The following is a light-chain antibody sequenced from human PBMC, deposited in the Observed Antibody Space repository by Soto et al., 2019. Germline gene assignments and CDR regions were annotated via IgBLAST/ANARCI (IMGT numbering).Light chain of an antibody. CDR2: TND. Sequence: QSLLTQPPSASGTPGQRVTISCSGSSSNIGSNTVNWYQQLPGTASKLLIYTNDQRPSGVPDRFSGSRSGTSASLAISGLQFEDEADYHCSSWDDNLDAVVFGAGTKVTVL. CDR3: SSWDDNLDAVV. V-gene: IGLV1-44*01. J-gene: IGLJ1*01. CDR1: SSNIGSNT.